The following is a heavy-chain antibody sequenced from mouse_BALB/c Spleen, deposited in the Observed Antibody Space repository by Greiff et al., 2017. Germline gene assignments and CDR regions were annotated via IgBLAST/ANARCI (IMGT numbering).Heavy chain of an antibody. CDR3: ARDYGSRGSYAMDY. CDR2: ISSGSSTI. J-gene: IGHJ4*01. Sequence: LVESGGGLVQPGGSRKLSCAASGFTFSSFGMHWVRQAPEKGLEWVAYISSGSSTIYYADTVKGRFTISRDNPKNTLFLQMTSLRSEDTAMYYCARDYGSRGSYAMDYWGQGTSVTVSS. CDR1: GFTFSSFG. V-gene: IGHV5-17*02. D-gene: IGHD1-1*01.